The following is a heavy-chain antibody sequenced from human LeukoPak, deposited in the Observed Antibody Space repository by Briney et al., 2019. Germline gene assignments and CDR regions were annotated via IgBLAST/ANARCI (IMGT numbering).Heavy chain of an antibody. CDR1: GGTISNYY. V-gene: IGHV4-59*01. CDR3: ARAGQFISARPITFDY. D-gene: IGHD6-6*01. CDR2: IYYSGST. J-gene: IGHJ4*02. Sequence: SETLSLTCTVSGGTISNYYWNWIRQPPGKGLEWIGYIYYSGSTNSNPSLKSRVTISLDTSKNQFSLKLSSVTAADTAVYYCARAGQFISARPITFDYWGQGSLVTVSS.